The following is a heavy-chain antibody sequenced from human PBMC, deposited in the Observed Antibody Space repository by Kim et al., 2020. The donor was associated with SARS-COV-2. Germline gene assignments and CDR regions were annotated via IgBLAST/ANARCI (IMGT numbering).Heavy chain of an antibody. D-gene: IGHD2-2*01. Sequence: SETLSLTCSVSGGSIRSGGKFWTWIRQHPAKGLEWIGYISYSGNPHYSPSLRSRVSISLQTSENQFSLGLTSVTAADAAVYYCARGQPLDDGGQGILVTVSS. V-gene: IGHV4-31*03. CDR1: GGSIRSGGKF. J-gene: IGHJ4*02. CDR2: ISYSGNP. CDR3: ARGQPLDD.